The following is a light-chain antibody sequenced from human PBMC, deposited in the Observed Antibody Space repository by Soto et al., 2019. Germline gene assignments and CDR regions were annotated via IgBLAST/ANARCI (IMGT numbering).Light chain of an antibody. V-gene: IGKV1-27*01. CDR2: AAS. CDR1: QGISNY. J-gene: IGKJ3*01. CDR3: QKYDSAPLFT. Sequence: DIQMTQSPSSLSASVGDRVTITCRASQGISNYVAWYQQRPGKAPKLLIYAASTLQSGVPSRFSGSESGTDFTLTISGLQPEDVATYYGQKYDSAPLFTFGPGTKVEIK.